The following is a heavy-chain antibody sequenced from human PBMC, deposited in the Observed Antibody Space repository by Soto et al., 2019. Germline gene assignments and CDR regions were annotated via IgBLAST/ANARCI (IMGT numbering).Heavy chain of an antibody. CDR2: INHSGST. CDR1: GGSFSGYY. V-gene: IGHV4-34*01. D-gene: IGHD2-15*01. Sequence: PSETLSLTCAVYGGSFSGYYWSWIRQPPGKGLEWIGEINHSGSTNYNPSLKSRVTISVDTSKNQFSLKLSSVTAADTAVYYCAGLGYCSGGSCYGRWFDPCGQGTLVTVSS. J-gene: IGHJ5*02. CDR3: AGLGYCSGGSCYGRWFDP.